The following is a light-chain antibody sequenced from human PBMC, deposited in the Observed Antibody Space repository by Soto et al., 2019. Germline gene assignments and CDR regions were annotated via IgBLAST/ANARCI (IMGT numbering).Light chain of an antibody. CDR3: QQYFEWPPMT. CDR1: DTVATN. V-gene: IGKV3-15*01. CDR2: GAS. Sequence: VMTQSPATLSVSPGERATLSCLASDTVATNLAWYQQKPGQAPRLLISGASTRAAGISDRFRGSGSGTEFTLTISTLRSEDSAIYYCQQYFEWPPMTFGQGTKVDIK. J-gene: IGKJ1*01.